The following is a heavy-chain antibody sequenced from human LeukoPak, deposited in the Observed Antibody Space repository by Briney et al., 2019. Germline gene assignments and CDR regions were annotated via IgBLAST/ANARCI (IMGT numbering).Heavy chain of an antibody. D-gene: IGHD6-19*01. CDR1: GFTFDDYA. CDR3: AKSSGWYVPPDY. J-gene: IGHJ4*02. V-gene: IGHV3-9*01. CDR2: ISWNSGSI. Sequence: PGGSLRLSCAASGFTFDDYAMHWVRQAPGKGLEWVSGISWNSGSIGYADSVKGRFTISRDNAKNSLYLQMNSLRAEDTALYYCAKSSGWYVPPDYWGQGTLVTVSS.